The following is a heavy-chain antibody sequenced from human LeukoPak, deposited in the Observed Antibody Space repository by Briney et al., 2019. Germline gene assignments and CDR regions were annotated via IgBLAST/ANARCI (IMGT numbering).Heavy chain of an antibody. V-gene: IGHV4-59*08. Sequence: SEALSLTCTVSGGFLDGYYWSWIRQPPGKGLEWIGYIYYSGTTNYNPSLKSRVTISVDTSKNQFSLKLSSLTAADTAVFYCARHKAGTTPRNAFDIWGQGTMVTVSS. D-gene: IGHD1-7*01. J-gene: IGHJ3*02. CDR2: IYYSGTT. CDR1: GGFLDGYY. CDR3: ARHKAGTTPRNAFDI.